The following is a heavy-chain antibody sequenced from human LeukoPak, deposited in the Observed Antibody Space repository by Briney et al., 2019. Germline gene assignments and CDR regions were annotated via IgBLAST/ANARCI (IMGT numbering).Heavy chain of an antibody. CDR2: INPNSGGT. CDR3: ARDERYDSSGYPFDY. Sequence: GASVKVSCKASGYTFTGYFIHWVRQAPGQGLEWMGWINPNSGGTNYAQKFQGRVTMTRDTSISTAYMELSRLRSDDTAVYYCARDERYDSSGYPFDYWGRGTLVTVSS. D-gene: IGHD3-22*01. V-gene: IGHV1-2*02. J-gene: IGHJ4*02. CDR1: GYTFTGYF.